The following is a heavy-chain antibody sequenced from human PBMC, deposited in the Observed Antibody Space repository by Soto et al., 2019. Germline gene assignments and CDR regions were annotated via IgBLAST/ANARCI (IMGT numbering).Heavy chain of an antibody. CDR1: GFTFSDYY. Sequence: QVQLVESGGGLVKPGGSLRLSCAASGFTFSDYYMSWIRQDPGKGLEWVSYISSSSSDTNYADSVKGRFTISRDNAKNSLYLQMNSLRAEDAAVYYCARDPTILGYCSSTSCSDYGMDVWGQGTTVTVSS. V-gene: IGHV3-11*05. CDR3: ARDPTILGYCSSTSCSDYGMDV. D-gene: IGHD2-2*01. J-gene: IGHJ6*02. CDR2: ISSSSSDT.